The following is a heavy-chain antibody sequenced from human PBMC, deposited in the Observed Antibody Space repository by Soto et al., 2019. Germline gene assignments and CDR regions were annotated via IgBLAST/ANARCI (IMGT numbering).Heavy chain of an antibody. CDR3: AMDLYGGSSRFEY. CDR2: ISSDGSKK. Sequence: QVQLVESGGGVVQPGRSLRLSCVASGFTFSNNGIHWVRQAPGKGLEWVAVISSDGSKKYYADSVKGRFTISRDNSKNTLYLQMNSLRAEDQAVYYCAMDLYGGSSRFEYGGQGTLVTVSS. D-gene: IGHD2-15*01. CDR1: GFTFSNNG. J-gene: IGHJ4*02. V-gene: IGHV3-30*03.